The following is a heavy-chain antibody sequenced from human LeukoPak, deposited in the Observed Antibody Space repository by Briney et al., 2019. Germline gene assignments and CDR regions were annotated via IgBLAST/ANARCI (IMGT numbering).Heavy chain of an antibody. V-gene: IGHV1-8*01. Sequence: ASVQVSCKGSGYTFTNSDINCVRQATGQGLEWMGWMNPNCGNTGYAQKFQGRVTMARNTTITTAYMELSSLRSEDTAVYYCARSPHRYYFDYWGQGILVTVSS. CDR1: GYTFTNSD. J-gene: IGHJ4*02. CDR2: MNPNCGNT. CDR3: ARSPHRYYFDY.